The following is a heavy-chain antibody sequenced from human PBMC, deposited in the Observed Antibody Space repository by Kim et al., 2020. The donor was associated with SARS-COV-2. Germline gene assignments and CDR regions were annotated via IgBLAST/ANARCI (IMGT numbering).Heavy chain of an antibody. CDR3: AKDTKGVVPAAFDY. V-gene: IGHV3-23*01. D-gene: IGHD2-2*01. J-gene: IGHJ4*02. Sequence: ADPLKGRSTIPGDNPKNTLSLQMNSLRAEATAVYYCAKDTKGVVPAAFDYWGQGTLVTVSS.